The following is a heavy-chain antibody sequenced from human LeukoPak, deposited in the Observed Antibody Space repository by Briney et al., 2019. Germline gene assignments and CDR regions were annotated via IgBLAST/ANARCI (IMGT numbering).Heavy chain of an antibody. V-gene: IGHV1-18*01. CDR3: ALGATAPPYYYYYGMDV. CDR1: GYTFTSYS. Sequence: GASVKVSCKASGYTFTSYSICWVRQAPGQGLEWMGWISAYNGNTNYAQKLQGRVTMTTDTSTSTAYMELRSLRSDDTAVYCCALGATAPPYYYYYGMDVWGQGTTVTVSS. D-gene: IGHD1-26*01. J-gene: IGHJ6*02. CDR2: ISAYNGNT.